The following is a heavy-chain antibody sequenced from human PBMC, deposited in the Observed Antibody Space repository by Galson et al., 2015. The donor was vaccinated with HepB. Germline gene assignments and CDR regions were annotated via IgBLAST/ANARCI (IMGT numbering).Heavy chain of an antibody. CDR1: GYTFTSYD. D-gene: IGHD2-2*02. Sequence: SVKVSCKASGYTFTSYDINWVRQATGQGLEWMGWMNPNSGNTGYAQKFQGRVTMTRNTSISTAYMELSSLRSEDTAVYYCARGYCSSTSCYRGNWFDPWGQGTLVTVSS. J-gene: IGHJ5*02. CDR3: ARGYCSSTSCYRGNWFDP. V-gene: IGHV1-8*01. CDR2: MNPNSGNT.